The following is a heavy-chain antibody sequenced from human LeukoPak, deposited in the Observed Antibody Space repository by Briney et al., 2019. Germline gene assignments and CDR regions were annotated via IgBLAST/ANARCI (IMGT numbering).Heavy chain of an antibody. D-gene: IGHD6-13*01. CDR1: GYTFTSYD. Sequence: ASVKVSCKASGYTFTSYDINWVRQATGQGLEWMGWMNPNSGNTGYAQKFQGRVTITRNTSISTAYMELSSLRSEDTAVYYCARGGVAGAGTMGGGDYWGQGTLVTVSS. CDR3: ARGGVAGAGTMGGGDY. J-gene: IGHJ4*02. V-gene: IGHV1-8*03. CDR2: MNPNSGNT.